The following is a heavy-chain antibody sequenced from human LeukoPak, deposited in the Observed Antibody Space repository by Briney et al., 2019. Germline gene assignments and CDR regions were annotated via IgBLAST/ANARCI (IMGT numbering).Heavy chain of an antibody. CDR3: ARHQEGFDY. CDR2: IYPRDGST. V-gene: IGHV1-46*01. Sequence: GASVKVSCKASGYTFTSNYIHWVRQAPGQGLEWMGMIYPRDGSTSYAQKFQGRVTVTRDTSTSPVHMELSGLRSEDTAVYYCARHQEGFDYWGQGTLVTVSS. CDR1: GYTFTSNY. J-gene: IGHJ4*02.